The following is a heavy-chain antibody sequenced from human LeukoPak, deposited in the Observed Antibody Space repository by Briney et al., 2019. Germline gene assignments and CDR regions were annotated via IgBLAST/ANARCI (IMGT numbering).Heavy chain of an antibody. D-gene: IGHD6-13*01. J-gene: IGHJ6*02. V-gene: IGHV1-8*01. CDR2: MNPNSGNT. CDR1: GYTFTSYD. Sequence: ASVKVSCKASGYTFTSYDINWVRQATGQGLEWMGWMNPNSGNTDYAQKFQGRVTMTRNTSISTAYMELSSLRSEDTAVYYCARGPYSSSWYSIRDYYYYGMDVWAKGPRSPSP. CDR3: ARGPYSSSWYSIRDYYYYGMDV.